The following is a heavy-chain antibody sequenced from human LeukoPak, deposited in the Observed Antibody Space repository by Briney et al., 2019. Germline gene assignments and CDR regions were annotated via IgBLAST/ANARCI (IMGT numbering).Heavy chain of an antibody. CDR1: GFTFSSYA. CDR3: AKDVAALRTGRFDY. D-gene: IGHD6-19*01. V-gene: IGHV3-23*01. CDR2: ISGSDGST. Sequence: GGSLRLSCAVSGFTFSSYAMSWVRQAPGKGLEWVSTISGSDGSTYYADSVKGRFTISRDNSKNTLYLQMNSLRAEDTAIYYCAKDVAALRTGRFDYWGQGTLVTVSS. J-gene: IGHJ4*02.